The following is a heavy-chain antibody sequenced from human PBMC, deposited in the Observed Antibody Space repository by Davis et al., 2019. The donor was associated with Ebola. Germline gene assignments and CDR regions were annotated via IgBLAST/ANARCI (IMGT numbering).Heavy chain of an antibody. D-gene: IGHD2-15*01. CDR3: ARGDSWWFDP. CDR1: GFTVSSNY. J-gene: IGHJ5*02. V-gene: IGHV3-53*04. Sequence: GGSLRLSCAASGFTVSSNYMSWVRQAPGKGLEWVSVIYSGGSTYYADSVKGRFTTSRHNSKNTLYLQMNSLRAEDTAVYYCARGDSWWFDPWGQGTLVTVSS. CDR2: IYSGGST.